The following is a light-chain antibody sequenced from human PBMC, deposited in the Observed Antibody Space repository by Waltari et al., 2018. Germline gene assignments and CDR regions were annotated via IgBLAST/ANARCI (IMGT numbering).Light chain of an antibody. J-gene: IGKJ1*01. CDR2: GAS. Sequence: EIVMTQSPATLSVSPGDRATLSCRARQSVSSHLAWYQPKPGQAPRLLIYGASTRATGIPARFSGSGSGTEFTLTISSLQSEDFAIYYCQQYNNWPPWTFGQGTKVEIK. V-gene: IGKV3-15*01. CDR3: QQYNNWPPWT. CDR1: QSVSSH.